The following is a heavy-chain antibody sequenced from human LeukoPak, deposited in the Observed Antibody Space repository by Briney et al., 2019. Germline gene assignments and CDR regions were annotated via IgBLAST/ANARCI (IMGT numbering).Heavy chain of an antibody. CDR3: ARVKGYDSIGYYFDY. V-gene: IGHV3-48*03. Sequence: GGSLRLSCAASGFTFSSYEMNWVRQAPGKGLEWISYISRSGSTIYYADSVKGRFTISRDSAKNSLYLQMHSLRAEDTAFYYCARVKGYDSIGYYFDYWGQGTLVTVSS. CDR1: GFTFSSYE. CDR2: ISRSGSTI. D-gene: IGHD5-12*01. J-gene: IGHJ4*02.